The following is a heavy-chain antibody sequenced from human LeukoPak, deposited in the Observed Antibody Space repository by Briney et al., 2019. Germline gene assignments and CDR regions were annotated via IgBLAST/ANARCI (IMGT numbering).Heavy chain of an antibody. D-gene: IGHD4-17*01. J-gene: IGHJ4*02. V-gene: IGHV3-13*01. CDR3: ARDHPDYGDADY. CDR1: GFTFSSYD. CDR2: IGTAGDT. Sequence: GGSLRLSCAASGFTFSSYDMHWVRQATGKGLEWVSAIGTAGDTYYPGSVKGRFTISRDNAKNSLYLQMNSLRDEDTAVYYCARDHPDYGDADYWGQGTLVTVSS.